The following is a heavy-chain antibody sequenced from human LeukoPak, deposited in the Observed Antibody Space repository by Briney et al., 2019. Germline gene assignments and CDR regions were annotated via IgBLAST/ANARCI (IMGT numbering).Heavy chain of an antibody. J-gene: IGHJ4*02. V-gene: IGHV3-30*02. CDR1: GFTFSSYG. D-gene: IGHD2-8*02. Sequence: GGSLRLSCAASGFTFSSYGMHWVRQAPGKGLEWVAFIRYDGNNKYYADSVRGRFTISRDNSRNTLYLQMNNLRIEDSAVYYCTKAPLMSCTGAFCYPFDSWGQGVLVTVSS. CDR3: TKAPLMSCTGAFCYPFDS. CDR2: IRYDGNNK.